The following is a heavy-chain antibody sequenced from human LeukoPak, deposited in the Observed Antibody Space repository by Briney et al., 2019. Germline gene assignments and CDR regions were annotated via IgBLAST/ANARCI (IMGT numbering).Heavy chain of an antibody. Sequence: SETLSLTCAVSGYSISNGYYWGWIRQPPGKGLEWIGSIYHSGSTYYNPSLKSRVTISVDTSKNQFSLKLSSVTAADTAVYYCARAPLITFGGVIGDAFDIWGQGTMVTVSS. D-gene: IGHD3-16*02. V-gene: IGHV4-38-2*01. CDR1: GYSISNGYY. CDR3: ARAPLITFGGVIGDAFDI. CDR2: IYHSGST. J-gene: IGHJ3*02.